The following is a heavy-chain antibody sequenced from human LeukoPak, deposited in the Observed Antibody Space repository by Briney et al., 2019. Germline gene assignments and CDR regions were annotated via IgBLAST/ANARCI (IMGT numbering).Heavy chain of an antibody. Sequence: ASVKVSCKASGYTFINYVISWVRQAPGQGLEWMGWISAYNGNTNYAQKFQGRVTMTTDTSTSKVYMELRSLTSDDTAVYYCARGRQQWLVGGAFDIWGQGTMVTVSS. CDR2: ISAYNGNT. V-gene: IGHV1-18*01. D-gene: IGHD6-19*01. J-gene: IGHJ3*02. CDR1: GYTFINYV. CDR3: ARGRQQWLVGGAFDI.